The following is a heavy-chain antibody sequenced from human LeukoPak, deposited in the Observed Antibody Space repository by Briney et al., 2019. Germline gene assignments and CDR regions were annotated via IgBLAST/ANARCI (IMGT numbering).Heavy chain of an antibody. Sequence: GGSLRLSCAASGFTFGDYAMHWVRQAPGKGLEWVSGISWNSGSIGYADSVKGRFTISRDNAKNTLYLQMNSLRAEDTAVYYCARGSTGGYSYGYGDAFDIWGQGTMVTVSS. CDR2: ISWNSGSI. D-gene: IGHD5-18*01. CDR1: GFTFGDYA. V-gene: IGHV3-9*01. CDR3: ARGSTGGYSYGYGDAFDI. J-gene: IGHJ3*02.